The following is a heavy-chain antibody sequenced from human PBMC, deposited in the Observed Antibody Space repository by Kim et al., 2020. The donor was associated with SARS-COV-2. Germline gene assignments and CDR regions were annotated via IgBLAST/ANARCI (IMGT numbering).Heavy chain of an antibody. CDR2: IKAVDGNL. V-gene: IGHV1-3*01. Sequence: ASVKVSCKASGYIFTTYAMHWVRQAPGQSLEWMAWIKAVDGNLGYSQKFQGRVTLTTDTSATTAYMELSSLRSEDTAVYYCVRDYDPAGSGSDSFDVWGQGTMVTVSS. D-gene: IGHD3-10*01. CDR1: GYIFTTYA. CDR3: VRDYDPAGSGSDSFDV. J-gene: IGHJ3*01.